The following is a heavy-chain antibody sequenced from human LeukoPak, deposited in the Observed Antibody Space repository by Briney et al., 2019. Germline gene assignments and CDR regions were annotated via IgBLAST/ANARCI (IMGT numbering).Heavy chain of an antibody. Sequence: GGSLRLSCAASGFTFSNPWMSWVRQAPGKGLEWVATIKPDGSAQYYVDSVKGRFTISRDNAKNSLFLQINSLRAEDTAVYYCAKDEDSSGWHGGDYWGQGTLVTVSS. CDR1: GFTFSNPW. CDR2: IKPDGSAQ. V-gene: IGHV3-7*01. D-gene: IGHD6-19*01. J-gene: IGHJ4*02. CDR3: AKDEDSSGWHGGDY.